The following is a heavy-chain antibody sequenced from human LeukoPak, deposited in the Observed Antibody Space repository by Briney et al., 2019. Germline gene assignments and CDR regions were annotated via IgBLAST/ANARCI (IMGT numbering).Heavy chain of an antibody. V-gene: IGHV3-53*01. J-gene: IGHJ3*02. CDR1: GFTVSSNY. CDR3: ARGPMGITDAFDI. D-gene: IGHD6-13*01. Sequence: PGGSLRLSCAASGFTVSSNYMSWVRQAPGKGLEWVSVIYSGGSTYYADSVKGRFTISRDNSKNTLYLQMNSLRAEDTAVYYCARGPMGITDAFDIWGQGTMVTVSS. CDR2: IYSGGST.